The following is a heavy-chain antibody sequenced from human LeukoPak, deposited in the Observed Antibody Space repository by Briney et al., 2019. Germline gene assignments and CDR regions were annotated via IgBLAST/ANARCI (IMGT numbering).Heavy chain of an antibody. CDR3: AKAWLKGVYGDYYGMDV. CDR1: GFTFSTYG. CDR2: ISYDGSNI. Sequence: VKSLRLSCAASGFTFSTYGMHWVRQAPGKGLEWAAVISYDGSNIYYADSVEGRFTISRDNYKNTLYLQMNSLRVEDTAVYYCAKAWLKGVYGDYYGMDVWGQGTTVTVSS. D-gene: IGHD4-17*01. J-gene: IGHJ6*02. V-gene: IGHV3-30*18.